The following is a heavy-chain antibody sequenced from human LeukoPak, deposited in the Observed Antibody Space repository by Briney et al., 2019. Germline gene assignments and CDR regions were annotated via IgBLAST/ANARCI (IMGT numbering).Heavy chain of an antibody. Sequence: SQTLSLTCAVSGGSFSGYYWSWIRQPPGNGLECIGEINDSGSTNYNPSLKSRVTISVDTSTNQFSLNLRSVTAADTAMYHCARGQGIAEHSDYYYIMDVWGKGTTVTVSS. CDR1: GGSFSGYY. CDR2: INDSGST. CDR3: ARGQGIAEHSDYYYIMDV. D-gene: IGHD6-13*01. V-gene: IGHV4-34*01. J-gene: IGHJ6*04.